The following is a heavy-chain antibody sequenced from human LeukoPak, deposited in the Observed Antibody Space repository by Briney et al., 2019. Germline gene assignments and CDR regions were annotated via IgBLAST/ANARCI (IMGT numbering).Heavy chain of an antibody. CDR1: GFSVNDWY. Sequence: GGSLRLSCAASGFSVNDWYMSWVRQAPGKGLEWVSTIYSAGSTYYADSVKGRFTISRDNSKNTLYLQMSSLRPEDTAVYYCVNQISGWVYWGQGTLVTVSS. CDR3: VNQISGWVY. CDR2: IYSAGST. D-gene: IGHD6-19*01. J-gene: IGHJ4*02. V-gene: IGHV3-53*05.